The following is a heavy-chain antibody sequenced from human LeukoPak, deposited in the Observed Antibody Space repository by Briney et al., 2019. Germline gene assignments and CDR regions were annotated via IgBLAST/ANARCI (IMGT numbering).Heavy chain of an antibody. J-gene: IGHJ5*02. D-gene: IGHD3-3*01. CDR2: IGSSGGGI. V-gene: IGHV3-23*01. CDR1: GFTFSTYT. CDR3: AKALTILGVVAGFDP. Sequence: GGSLRLSCAASGFTFSTYTMYWVRHPPGKGLEWVSIIGSSGGGIHYADSVKGRFTISRDNSKNTLYLQMNSLRAEDTAVYYCAKALTILGVVAGFDPWGQGTLVTVSS.